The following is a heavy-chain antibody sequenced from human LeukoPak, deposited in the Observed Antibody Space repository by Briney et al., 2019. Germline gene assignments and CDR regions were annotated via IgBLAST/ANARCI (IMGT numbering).Heavy chain of an antibody. CDR1: GGSISSYY. J-gene: IGHJ5*02. V-gene: IGHV4-59*01. CDR3: ARDVGPSPGYSSSWDWFDP. Sequence: SETLSLTCTVSGGSISSYYWSWIRQPPGKGLEWIGYIYYSGSTNYNPSLKSRVTISVDTSKNQFSLKLSSVTAADTAVYYCARDVGPSPGYSSSWDWFDPWGQGTLVTVSS. D-gene: IGHD6-13*01. CDR2: IYYSGST.